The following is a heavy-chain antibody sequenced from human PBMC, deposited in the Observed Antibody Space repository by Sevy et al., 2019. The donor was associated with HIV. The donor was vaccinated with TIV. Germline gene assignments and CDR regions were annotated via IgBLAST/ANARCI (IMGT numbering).Heavy chain of an antibody. D-gene: IGHD6-13*01. CDR3: ARGIVSSWYLGGSYYYGMDV. CDR1: GFTFSSYW. V-gene: IGHV3-7*01. CDR2: IKQDGSEK. J-gene: IGHJ6*02. Sequence: GGSLRLSCAASGFTFSSYWMSWVRQAPGKGLEWVANIKQDGSEKCYVDSVKGRFTVSRDNAKNSLYLQMNSLRAEDTAVYYCARGIVSSWYLGGSYYYGMDVWGQGTTVTVSS.